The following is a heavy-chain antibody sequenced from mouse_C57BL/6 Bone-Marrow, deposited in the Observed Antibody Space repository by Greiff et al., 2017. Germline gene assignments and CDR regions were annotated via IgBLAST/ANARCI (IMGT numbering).Heavy chain of an antibody. V-gene: IGHV1-54*01. CDR2: INPGSGGT. D-gene: IGHD1-1*01. Sequence: QVQLQQSGAELVRPGTSVKVSCKASGYAFTNYLIEWVKQRPGQGLEWIGVINPGSGGTNYNEKFKGKATLTADKSSSTAYMQLSSLTSEDSAVYFCARRNYYGSSYEAWFAYWGQGTLVTVSA. CDR3: ARRNYYGSSYEAWFAY. J-gene: IGHJ3*01. CDR1: GYAFTNYL.